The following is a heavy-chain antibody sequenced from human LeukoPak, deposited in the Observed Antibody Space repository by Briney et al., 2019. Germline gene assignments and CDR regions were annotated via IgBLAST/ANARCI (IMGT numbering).Heavy chain of an antibody. D-gene: IGHD2-2*01. CDR3: ARLVVPAAPFDY. CDR2: IYYSGST. J-gene: IGHJ4*02. CDR1: GGSISSYY. V-gene: IGHV4-59*08. Sequence: SETLSLTCTVSGGSISSYYWSWIRQPPGKGLGWIGYIYYSGSTNYNPSLKSRVTISVDTSKNQFSLKLSSVTAADTAVYYCARLVVPAAPFDYWGQGTLVTVSS.